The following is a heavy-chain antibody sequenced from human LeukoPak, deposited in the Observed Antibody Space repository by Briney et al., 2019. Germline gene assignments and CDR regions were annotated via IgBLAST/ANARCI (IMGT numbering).Heavy chain of an antibody. J-gene: IGHJ1*01. CDR1: GYSISSSYY. D-gene: IGHD3-22*01. CDR3: ARLKYYYDSSGYRAEYFQH. Sequence: PSETLSLTCTVSGYSISSSYYWSWIRQPPGKGLEWIGYIYYSGSTNYNPSLKSRVTISVYTSENQFSVKLSSVTAADTAVYYCARLKYYYDSSGYRAEYFQHWGQGTLVTVSS. V-gene: IGHV4-61*01. CDR2: IYYSGST.